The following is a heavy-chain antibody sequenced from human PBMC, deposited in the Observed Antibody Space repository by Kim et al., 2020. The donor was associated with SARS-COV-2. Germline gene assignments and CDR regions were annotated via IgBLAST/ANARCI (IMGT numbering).Heavy chain of an antibody. Sequence: RFTISRDNSKNTLYLQMNSLRAEDTAVYYCARDPEQLIRPLGIAEFGFDPWGQGTLVTVSS. D-gene: IGHD6-13*01. V-gene: IGHV3-30*01. J-gene: IGHJ5*02. CDR3: ARDPEQLIRPLGIAEFGFDP.